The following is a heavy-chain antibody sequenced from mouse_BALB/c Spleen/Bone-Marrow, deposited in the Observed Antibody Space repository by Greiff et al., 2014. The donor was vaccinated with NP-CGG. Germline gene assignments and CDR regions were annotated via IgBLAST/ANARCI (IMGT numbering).Heavy chain of an antibody. CDR3: AFYYYGSSLFAY. D-gene: IGHD1-1*01. Sequence: VQLEESGAELVTPGASVKLSCTASGFNIKDTYMHWVKQRPDQGLEWIGRIDPANGNTKYDPKFQGKTTITADTSSNTAYLQLSSLTSENTTVYYCAFYYYGSSLFAYWGQGTLVTVSA. CDR1: GFNIKDTY. J-gene: IGHJ3*01. V-gene: IGHV14-3*02. CDR2: IDPANGNT.